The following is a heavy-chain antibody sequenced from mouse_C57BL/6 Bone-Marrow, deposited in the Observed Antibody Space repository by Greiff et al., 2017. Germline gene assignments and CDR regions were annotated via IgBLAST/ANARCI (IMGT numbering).Heavy chain of an antibody. CDR2: IWSGGST. D-gene: IGHD2-1*01. J-gene: IGHJ2*01. V-gene: IGHV2-2*01. CDR1: GFSLTSYG. CDR3: ARLYGKGGY. Sequence: QVQLQQSGPGLVQPSQSLSITCTVSGFSLTSYGVHWVRQSPGKGLEWLGVIWSGGSTDYNAAFISRLSISKDNSKSQVFFKMNSLQADDTAIYYCARLYGKGGYWGQGTTLTVSS.